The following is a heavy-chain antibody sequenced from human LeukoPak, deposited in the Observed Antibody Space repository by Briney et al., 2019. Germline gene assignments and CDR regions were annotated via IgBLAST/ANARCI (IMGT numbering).Heavy chain of an antibody. V-gene: IGHV4-59*01. J-gene: IGHJ5*02. CDR2: IYYSGGT. D-gene: IGHD6-19*01. CDR1: GGSISSYY. CDR3: ARTTIAVSGSLRLRNNWFDP. Sequence: SETLSLTCTVSGGSISSYYWSWIRQPPGKGLEWIGNIYYSGGTNYNPSLKSRVTISVDTSKNQFSLRLNSVTAADTAVYYCARTTIAVSGSLRLRNNWFDPWGQGTLVTVSS.